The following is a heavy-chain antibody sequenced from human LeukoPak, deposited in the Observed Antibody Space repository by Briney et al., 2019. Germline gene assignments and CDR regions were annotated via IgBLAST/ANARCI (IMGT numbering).Heavy chain of an antibody. D-gene: IGHD2-15*01. V-gene: IGHV4-59*01. CDR2: IYYSGST. CDR1: GGSSSGYY. CDR3: ARGWQISYYYYMDV. J-gene: IGHJ6*03. Sequence: SETLSLTCGVYGGSSSGYYWSWIRQPPGKGLEWIGYIYYSGSTYYNPSLKSRVTISVDTSKNQFSLKLSSVTAADTAVYYCARGWQISYYYYMDVWGKGTTVTISS.